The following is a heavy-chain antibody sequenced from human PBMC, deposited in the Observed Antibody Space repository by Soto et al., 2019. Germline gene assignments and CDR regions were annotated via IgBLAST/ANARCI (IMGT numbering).Heavy chain of an antibody. Sequence: SETLSLTCTVSGGSISSGDYYWSWIRQPPGKGLEWIGYIYYSGSTYYNPSLKSRVTISSDRAKNQFSLKLSSVTAADTAFYYCARDFEKSAIGPWGQGTLVTVSS. CDR2: IYYSGST. CDR3: ARDFEKSAIGP. D-gene: IGHD3-9*01. V-gene: IGHV4-30-4*01. CDR1: GGSISSGDYY. J-gene: IGHJ5*02.